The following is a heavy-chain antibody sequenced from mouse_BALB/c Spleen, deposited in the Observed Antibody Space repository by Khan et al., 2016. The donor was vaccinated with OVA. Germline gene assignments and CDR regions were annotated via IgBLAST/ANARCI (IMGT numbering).Heavy chain of an antibody. CDR1: GYSITSGYG. CDR3: ARTARIKY. D-gene: IGHD1-2*01. J-gene: IGHJ2*01. V-gene: IGHV3-2*02. CDR2: ISYSGST. Sequence: VQLKQSGPGLVIPSQSLSLTCTVTGYSITSGYGWNWIRQFPGNKLEWMGYISYSGSTNYNPSLKSRISITRDTSKNQFFLQLNSVTTEDTATYYCARTARIKYWGQGTTLTVSS.